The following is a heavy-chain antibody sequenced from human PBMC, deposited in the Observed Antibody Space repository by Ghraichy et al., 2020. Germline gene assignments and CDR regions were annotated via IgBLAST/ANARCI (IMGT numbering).Heavy chain of an antibody. J-gene: IGHJ4*02. CDR3: ARDPYYYDSSGYWYYFDY. CDR1: GGTFSSYA. CDR2: IIPILGIA. D-gene: IGHD3-22*01. V-gene: IGHV1-69*04. Sequence: SVKVSCKASGGTFSSYAISWVRQAPGQGLEWMGRIIPILGIANYAQKFQGRVTITADKSTSTAYMELSSLRSEDTAVYYCARDPYYYDSSGYWYYFDYWGQGTLVTVSS.